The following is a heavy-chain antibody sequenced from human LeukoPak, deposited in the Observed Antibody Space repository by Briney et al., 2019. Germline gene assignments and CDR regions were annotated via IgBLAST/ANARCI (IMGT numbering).Heavy chain of an antibody. CDR1: GGSFSGYY. CDR2: IYYSGST. J-gene: IGHJ3*02. V-gene: IGHV4-59*08. CDR3: ARHSNYYDSSGYYGRSEYDAFDI. D-gene: IGHD3-22*01. Sequence: SETLSLTCAVYGGSFSGYYWSWIRQPPGKGLEWIGYIYYSGSTNYNPSLKSRVTISVDTSKNQFSLKLSSVTAADTAVYYCARHSNYYDSSGYYGRSEYDAFDIWGQGTMVTVSS.